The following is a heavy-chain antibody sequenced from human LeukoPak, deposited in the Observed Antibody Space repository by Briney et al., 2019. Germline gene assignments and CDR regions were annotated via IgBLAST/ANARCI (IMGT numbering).Heavy chain of an antibody. CDR3: ARVCSSTSCYAFDI. CDR1: GGSISSYY. D-gene: IGHD2-2*01. V-gene: IGHV4-4*07. Sequence: SETLSLTCTVSGGSISSYYWYWIRQPAGKGLEWIGRIYTSGSTNYNPSLKSRVTMSVDTFKNQFSLKLSSVTAADTAVYYCARVCSSTSCYAFDIWGQGTMVIVSS. CDR2: IYTSGST. J-gene: IGHJ3*02.